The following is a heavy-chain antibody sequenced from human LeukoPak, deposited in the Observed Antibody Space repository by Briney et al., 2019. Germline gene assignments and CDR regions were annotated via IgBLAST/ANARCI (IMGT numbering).Heavy chain of an antibody. D-gene: IGHD2-2*01. V-gene: IGHV4-30-2*01. CDR1: GGSISSGGYS. CDR2: IYHSGST. J-gene: IGHJ5*02. Sequence: PSQTLSLTCAVSGGSISSGGYSWSRIRQPPGKGLEWIGYIYHSGSTYYNPSLKSRVTISVDRSKSQFSLKLSSVTAADTAVYYCARAEDCSSTSCYMSRWFDPWGQGTLVTVSS. CDR3: ARAEDCSSTSCYMSRWFDP.